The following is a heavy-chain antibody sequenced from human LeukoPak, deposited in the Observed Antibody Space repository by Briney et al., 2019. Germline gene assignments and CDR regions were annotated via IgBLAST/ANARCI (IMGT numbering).Heavy chain of an antibody. CDR1: GFTFSSYG. CDR3: AKSGRSGYYRGFNY. CDR2: ISGSGGST. V-gene: IGHV3-23*01. J-gene: IGHJ4*02. Sequence: GGSLRLSCAASGFTFSSYGMSWVRQAAGKGLEWVSAISGSGGSTYYADSVKGRFTISRDNSKNTLYLQMNSLRAEDTAVYYCAKSGRSGYYRGFNYWGQGTLVTVSS. D-gene: IGHD3-3*01.